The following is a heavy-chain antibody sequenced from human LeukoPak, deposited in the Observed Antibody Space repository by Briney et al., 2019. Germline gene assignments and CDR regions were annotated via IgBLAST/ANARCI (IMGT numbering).Heavy chain of an antibody. D-gene: IGHD3-22*01. V-gene: IGHV1-69*06. Sequence: GASVKVSCKASGGTFSSYAISWVRQAPGQGLEWMGGIIPIFGTANYAQKFQGRVTITADKSTSTAYMELSSLRSEDTAVYYCARAISSSYYDSSGYYPFDYWGQGTLVTVSS. CDR1: GGTFSSYA. J-gene: IGHJ4*02. CDR2: IIPIFGTA. CDR3: ARAISSSYYDSSGYYPFDY.